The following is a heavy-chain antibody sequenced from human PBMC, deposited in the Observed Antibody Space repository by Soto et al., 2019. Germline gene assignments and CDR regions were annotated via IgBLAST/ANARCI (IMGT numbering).Heavy chain of an antibody. CDR1: GGTFSSYA. Sequence: SVKVSCKASGGTFSSYAISWVRQAPGQGLDWMGGIIPIFGTANSAQKFQGRVTITADESTSTAYMELSSLRSEDTAVYYCAREEGIAVAGTHYFDYWGQGTLVTVSS. CDR2: IIPIFGTA. D-gene: IGHD6-19*01. V-gene: IGHV1-69*13. CDR3: AREEGIAVAGTHYFDY. J-gene: IGHJ4*02.